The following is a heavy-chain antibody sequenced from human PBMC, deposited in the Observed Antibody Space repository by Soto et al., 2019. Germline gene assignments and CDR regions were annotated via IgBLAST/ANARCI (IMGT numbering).Heavy chain of an antibody. V-gene: IGHV1-69*01. J-gene: IGHJ1*01. CDR1: GGTFSGYA. CDR2: IIPIFGIT. D-gene: IGHD1-1*01. CDR3: ARDPISITATTSAEDFQN. Sequence: QAQLMQSGAEVKEPGSSVKVSCKASGGTFSGYAISWVRQAPGQGLEWLGGIIPIFGITNYAQKFQNRLTIAADESSATVYMDLGSLTSEASAIYYCARDPISITATTSAEDFQNWGQGTLVSVS.